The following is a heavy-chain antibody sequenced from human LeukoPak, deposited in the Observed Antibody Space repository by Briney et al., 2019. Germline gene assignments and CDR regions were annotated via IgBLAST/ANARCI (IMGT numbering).Heavy chain of an antibody. CDR3: ARESGSGGSFKSDY. CDR2: INPNSGGT. CDR1: GYTFTGYY. J-gene: IGHJ4*02. D-gene: IGHD2-15*01. V-gene: IGHV1-2*02. Sequence: ASVKVSCKASGYTFTGYYMHWVRQAPGQGLEWMGWINPNSGGTNYAQKFQGRVTMTRGTSISTAYMELSRLRSDDTAVYYCARESGSGGSFKSDYWGQGTLVTVSS.